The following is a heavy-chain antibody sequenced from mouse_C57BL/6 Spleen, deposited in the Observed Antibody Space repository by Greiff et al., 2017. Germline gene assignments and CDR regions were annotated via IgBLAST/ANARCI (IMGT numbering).Heavy chain of an antibody. CDR3: ARRGEYYGSSYDYAMDY. Sequence: EVKLMESGGGLVKPGGSLKLSCAASGFTFSDYGMHWVRQAPEKGLEWVAYISSGSSTIYYADTVKGRFTISRDNAKNTLFLQMTSLRSEDTAMYYCARRGEYYGSSYDYAMDYWGQGTSVTVSS. J-gene: IGHJ4*01. V-gene: IGHV5-17*01. CDR2: ISSGSSTI. D-gene: IGHD1-1*01. CDR1: GFTFSDYG.